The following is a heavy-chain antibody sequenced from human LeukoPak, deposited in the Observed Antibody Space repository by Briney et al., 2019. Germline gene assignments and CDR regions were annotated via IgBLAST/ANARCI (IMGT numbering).Heavy chain of an antibody. V-gene: IGHV1-46*01. CDR1: GYTFTGYY. CDR3: ARRYCSSTSCYGADAFDL. D-gene: IGHD2-2*01. J-gene: IGHJ3*01. Sequence: ASVKVSCKASGYTFTGYYMHWVRQAPGQGLEWMGIINPSGGSTSYAQKFQGRVTITADGSTSTAYMELSSLRSEDTAVYYCARRYCSSTSCYGADAFDLWGQGTMVTVSS. CDR2: INPSGGST.